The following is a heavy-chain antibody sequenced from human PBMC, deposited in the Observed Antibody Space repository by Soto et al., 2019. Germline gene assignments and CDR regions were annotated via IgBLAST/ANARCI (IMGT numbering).Heavy chain of an antibody. V-gene: IGHV3-23*01. D-gene: IGHD2-21*02. CDR1: GFTFSSYA. CDR3: AKDPEVVVTAPDY. CDR2: ISGSGGST. Sequence: HPGGSLRLSCAASGFTFSSYAMSWVRQAPGKGLEWVSAISGSGGSTYYADSVKGRFTISRDNSKNTLYLQMNSLRAEDTAVYYCAKDPEVVVTAPDYWGQGTLVTVSS. J-gene: IGHJ4*02.